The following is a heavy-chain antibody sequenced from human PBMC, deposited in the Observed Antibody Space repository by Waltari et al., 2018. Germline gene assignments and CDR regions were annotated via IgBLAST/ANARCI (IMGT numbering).Heavy chain of an antibody. CDR3: GSGSAWYGYFDL. CDR1: GFTVSGKY. D-gene: IGHD6-19*01. CDR2: IFSGGST. J-gene: IGHJ2*01. V-gene: IGHV3-53*01. Sequence: EVQLVESGGGLIQPGGSLRLSCAASGFTVSGKYMIWVRQAPGKGLGVGSVIFSGGSTYYADSVNGRVAISRDTSTNTLYLQMNSLRAEDTAVYYCGSGSAWYGYFDLWGRGTLVTVSS.